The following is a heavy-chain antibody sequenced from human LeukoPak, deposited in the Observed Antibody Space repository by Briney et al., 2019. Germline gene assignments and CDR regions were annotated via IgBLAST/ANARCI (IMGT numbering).Heavy chain of an antibody. V-gene: IGHV4-59*12. CDR3: ARRYCSSTSCPNWFDP. J-gene: IGHJ5*02. D-gene: IGHD2-2*01. Sequence: SETLSLTCTVSGGSISSYYWSWIRQPPGKGLEWIGYIYYSGSTNYNPSLKSRVTKSVDRSKNQFSLKLSSVTAADTAVYYCARRYCSSTSCPNWFDPWGQGTLVTVSS. CDR1: GGSISSYY. CDR2: IYYSGST.